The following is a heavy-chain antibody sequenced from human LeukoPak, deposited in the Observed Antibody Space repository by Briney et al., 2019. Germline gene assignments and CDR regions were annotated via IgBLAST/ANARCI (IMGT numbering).Heavy chain of an antibody. CDR3: ASGQYYYGSGSYEGAFDI. CDR1: GYTFTSYY. Sequence: ASVKVSCKASGYTFTSYYMHWVRQAPGQGLEWMGIINPSGGSTSYAQKFQGRVTMTRDTSTSTVYMELSSLRSEDTAVYYCASGQYYYGSGSYEGAFDIWGQGTMVTVSS. V-gene: IGHV1-46*01. D-gene: IGHD3-10*01. CDR2: INPSGGST. J-gene: IGHJ3*02.